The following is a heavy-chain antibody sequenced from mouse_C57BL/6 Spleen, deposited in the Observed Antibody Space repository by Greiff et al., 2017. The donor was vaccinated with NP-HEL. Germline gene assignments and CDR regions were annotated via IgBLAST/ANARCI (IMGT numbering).Heavy chain of an antibody. V-gene: IGHV10-1*01. CDR1: GFSFNTYA. J-gene: IGHJ4*01. CDR3: VRHGGYYGSSYVPDYYAMDY. Sequence: EVQLVESGGGLVQPKGSLKLSCAASGFSFNTYAMNWVRQAPGKGLEWVARIRSKSNNYATYYADSVKDRFTISRDDSESMLYLQMNNLKTEDTAMYYCVRHGGYYGSSYVPDYYAMDYWGQGTSVTVSS. CDR2: IRSKSNNYAT. D-gene: IGHD1-1*01.